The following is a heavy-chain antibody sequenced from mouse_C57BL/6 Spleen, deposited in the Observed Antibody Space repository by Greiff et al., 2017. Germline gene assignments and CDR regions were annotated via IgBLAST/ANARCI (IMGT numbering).Heavy chain of an antibody. Sequence: VKLQESGAELVRPGASVTLSCKASGYTFTDYEMHWVKQTPVHGLEWIGAIDPETGGTAYNQKFKGKAILTADKSSSTAYMELRSLTSEDSAVYYCTRGGVTTLDCWGQGTTLTVSS. D-gene: IGHD2-2*01. J-gene: IGHJ2*01. CDR1: GYTFTDYE. V-gene: IGHV1-15*01. CDR3: TRGGVTTLDC. CDR2: IDPETGGT.